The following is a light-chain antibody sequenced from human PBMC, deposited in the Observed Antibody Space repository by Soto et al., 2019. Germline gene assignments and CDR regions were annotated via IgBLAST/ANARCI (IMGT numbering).Light chain of an antibody. CDR1: QGISNY. Sequence: DIQMTQSPSSLSASVGDRVTMTCRASQGISNYLVWYQQQPGKVPKLLIYSASTLQSGVPSRFSGSGSGTDFTLTISSLQPEDVATYYCQKYNSAPRTFGQGTKVDIK. CDR2: SAS. V-gene: IGKV1-27*01. CDR3: QKYNSAPRT. J-gene: IGKJ1*01.